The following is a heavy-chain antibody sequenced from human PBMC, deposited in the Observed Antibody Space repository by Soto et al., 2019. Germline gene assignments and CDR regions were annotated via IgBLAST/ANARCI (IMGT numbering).Heavy chain of an antibody. Sequence: QVQLQESGPGLVKPSQTLSLTCTVSGGSISSGGYYWSWIRQHPGKGLGWIGYIYYSGSTYYNPSLKSRVTISVDTSKNQFSLKLSSVTAADTAVYYCARDSDEYCSSTSCAINAFDIWGQGTMVTVSS. CDR1: GGSISSGGYY. CDR2: IYYSGST. V-gene: IGHV4-31*03. D-gene: IGHD2-2*01. CDR3: ARDSDEYCSSTSCAINAFDI. J-gene: IGHJ3*02.